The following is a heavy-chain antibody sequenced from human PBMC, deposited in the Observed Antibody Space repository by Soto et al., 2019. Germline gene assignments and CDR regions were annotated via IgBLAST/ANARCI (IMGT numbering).Heavy chain of an antibody. Sequence: QVQLVESGGGVVQPGRSLRLSCAASGFTISSYGMHWVRQAPGKGLEWVAVISYDGSNKYYADSVKGRFTISRDNSKNTLYLQMNSLRAEDTAVYYCAKESRRAHAFDIWGQGTMVTVSS. CDR3: AKESRRAHAFDI. CDR2: ISYDGSNK. CDR1: GFTISSYG. J-gene: IGHJ3*02. V-gene: IGHV3-30*18.